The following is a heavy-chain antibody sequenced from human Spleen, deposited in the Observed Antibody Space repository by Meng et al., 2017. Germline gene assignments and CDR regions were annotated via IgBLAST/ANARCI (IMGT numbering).Heavy chain of an antibody. CDR1: GYSFSIYG. D-gene: IGHD2-15*01. CDR2: ISAYTDSA. CDR3: ARDFMCSGGSCLDVFDI. J-gene: IGHJ3*02. Sequence: ASVKVSCKASGYSFSIYGIRWVRQAPGQGLEWMGWISAYTDSAKYAQNLQGRVTMTTDKSTNTIYMEVRSLRSDDTAVYYCARDFMCSGGSCLDVFDIWGQGTRVTVSS. V-gene: IGHV1-18*01.